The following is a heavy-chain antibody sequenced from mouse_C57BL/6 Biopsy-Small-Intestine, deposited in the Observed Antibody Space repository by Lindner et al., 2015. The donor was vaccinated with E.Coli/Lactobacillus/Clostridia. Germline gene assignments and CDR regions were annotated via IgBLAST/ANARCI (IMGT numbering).Heavy chain of an antibody. CDR1: GFNIKDYY. D-gene: IGHD2-12*01. CDR3: ARGYSYWYFDV. V-gene: IGHV14-2*01. CDR2: IDPEDGET. J-gene: IGHJ1*03. Sequence: VQLQESGAELVKPGASVKLSCTASGFNIKDYYMHWVKQRTEQGLEWIGRIDPEDGETKYAPNFQGKATITADTSSNTAYLQLSSLTSEDTAVYYCARGYSYWYFDVWGTGTTVTVSS.